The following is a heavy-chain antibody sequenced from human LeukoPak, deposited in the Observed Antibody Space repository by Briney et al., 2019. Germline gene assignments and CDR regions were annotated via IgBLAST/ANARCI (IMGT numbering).Heavy chain of an antibody. V-gene: IGHV3-30*04. CDR2: ISYDGSNK. CDR1: GFTFSSYA. J-gene: IGHJ4*02. D-gene: IGHD3-22*01. Sequence: GGSLRLSCAVSGFTFSSYAMHWVRQAPGKGLEWVAVISYDGSNKYYADSVKGRFTVSRDNFKNTLYLQMHSLRTEDTAVYYCARDLEYYDSSGYFDYWGQGTLVTVSS. CDR3: ARDLEYYDSSGYFDY.